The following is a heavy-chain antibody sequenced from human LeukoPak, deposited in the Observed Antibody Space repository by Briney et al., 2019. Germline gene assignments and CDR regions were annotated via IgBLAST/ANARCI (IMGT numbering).Heavy chain of an antibody. D-gene: IGHD3-16*01. Sequence: GVSVSLPCAASGFTFRDYFLQWVRQPPARGREGVGRIRRGAYSYTTEYAASVKGRIAISRDDSRNSLYLHMNSLKTEDTAVYHCSRDGGEGGNSAFDIWGQGTMVTVSS. J-gene: IGHJ3*02. CDR3: SRDGGEGGNSAFDI. V-gene: IGHV3-72*01. CDR1: GFTFRDYF. CDR2: IRRGAYSYTT.